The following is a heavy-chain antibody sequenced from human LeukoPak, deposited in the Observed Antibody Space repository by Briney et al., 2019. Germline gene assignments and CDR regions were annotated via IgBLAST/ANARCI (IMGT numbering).Heavy chain of an antibody. J-gene: IGHJ4*02. CDR1: GFTFSNHW. CDR2: IQKDGSEK. Sequence: GGSLRLSCVASGFTFSNHWMSWVRQAPGKGLEWVANIQKDGSEKHYVASVEGRFTISRDNAENLLFLQLNSLRADDTAVYYCVRLWDNSGFFGYWGQGALVTVSS. CDR3: VRLWDNSGFFGY. V-gene: IGHV3-7*01. D-gene: IGHD3-22*01.